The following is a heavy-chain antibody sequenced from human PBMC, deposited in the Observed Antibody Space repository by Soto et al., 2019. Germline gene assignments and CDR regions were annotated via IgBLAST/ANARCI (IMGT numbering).Heavy chain of an antibody. Sequence: GESLKISCAASGFTFSSYDMHWVRQATGKGLEWVSAIGTAGDPFYPGSVKGRFTISRENAKNSLYLQMNSLRAGDTAVYYCARGGVRGGPGAFDIWGQGTMVTVSS. D-gene: IGHD3-10*01. CDR2: IGTAGDP. CDR3: ARGGVRGGPGAFDI. J-gene: IGHJ3*02. CDR1: GFTFSSYD. V-gene: IGHV3-13*05.